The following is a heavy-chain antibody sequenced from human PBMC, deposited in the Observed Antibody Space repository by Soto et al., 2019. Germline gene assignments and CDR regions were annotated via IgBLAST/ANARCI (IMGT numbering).Heavy chain of an antibody. CDR3: ARGGGRIMQYQLRPRGWFDH. CDR2: INPNSGGT. CDR1: GYTFTGYY. J-gene: IGHJ5*02. D-gene: IGHD2-2*01. V-gene: IGHV1-2*02. Sequence: ASVKVSCKASGYTFTGYYMHWVRQAPGQGLEWMGWINPNSGGTNYAQKFQGRVTMTRDTSISTAYMELSRLRSDDTAVYYCARGGGRIMQYQLRPRGWFDHWAQGTLVTVSS.